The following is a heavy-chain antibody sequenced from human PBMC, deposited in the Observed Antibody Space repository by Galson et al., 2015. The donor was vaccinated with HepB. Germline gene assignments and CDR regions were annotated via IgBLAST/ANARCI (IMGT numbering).Heavy chain of an antibody. CDR1: GFTFSSYG. CDR2: ISYDGSNK. V-gene: IGHV3-30*18. CDR3: AKDSQRGNSGLHY. J-gene: IGHJ4*02. D-gene: IGHD7-27*01. Sequence: SLRLSCAASGFTFSSYGMHWVRQAPGKGLEWVAVISYDGSNKYYADSVKGRFTISRDNSKNTLYLQMNSLRAEDTAVYYCAKDSQRGNSGLHYWGQGTLVTVSS.